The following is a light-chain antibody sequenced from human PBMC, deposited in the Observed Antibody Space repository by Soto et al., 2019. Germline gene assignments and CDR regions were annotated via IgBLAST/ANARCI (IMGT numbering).Light chain of an antibody. CDR2: DAS. CDR1: QRVSNT. Sequence: EIVMTQSPGTLSVSPGERATLLCRASQRVSNTLAWYPHKPGQAPRLLIYDASTRATVIPARFSGSGSGTEVTLTIISLQSEDYAVYYCHQYNKWPSFTFGPGTQVDIK. V-gene: IGKV3-15*01. J-gene: IGKJ3*01. CDR3: HQYNKWPSFT.